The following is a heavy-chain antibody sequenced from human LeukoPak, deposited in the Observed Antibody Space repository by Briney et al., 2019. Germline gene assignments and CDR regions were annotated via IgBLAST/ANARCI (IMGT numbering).Heavy chain of an antibody. J-gene: IGHJ3*02. CDR1: GYSFAGYW. CDR2: IYPGDSDT. V-gene: IGHV5-51*03. CDR3: ARRTYVGSTSGFDI. Sequence: PGESLKISCKDSGYSFAGYWFGWVRQLPGKGLEWIGVIYPGDSDTKYSPSFQGQGHVTIPADKSISTASLQWSSLRASDTAMYYCARRTYVGSTSGFDIWGQGTMVIVSS. D-gene: IGHD1-26*01.